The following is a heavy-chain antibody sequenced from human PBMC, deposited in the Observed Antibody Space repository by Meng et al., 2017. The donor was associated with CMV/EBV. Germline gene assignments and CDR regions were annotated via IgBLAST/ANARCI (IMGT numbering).Heavy chain of an antibody. Sequence: ASVKVSCKASGYTFTSYGITWVRQAPGQGLEWMGWISAYNGNTNYAQKLQGRVTMTTDTSTSTAYMELSSLRSEDTAVYYCARRGSSPPPARNRAGYYYYYGMDVWGQGTTVTVSS. CDR1: GYTFTSYG. J-gene: IGHJ6*02. D-gene: IGHD6-6*01. V-gene: IGHV1-18*01. CDR2: ISAYNGNT. CDR3: ARRGSSPPPARNRAGYYYYYGMDV.